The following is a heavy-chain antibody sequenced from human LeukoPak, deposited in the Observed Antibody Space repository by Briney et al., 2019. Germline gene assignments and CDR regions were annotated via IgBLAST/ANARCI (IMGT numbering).Heavy chain of an antibody. CDR1: GFTFSSYS. D-gene: IGHD6-19*01. CDR3: VCRDSSGWYPMHEADY. V-gene: IGHV3-21*01. J-gene: IGHJ4*02. CDR2: ISSSSSYI. Sequence: GGSLRLSCAASGFTFSSYSMNWVRQAPGKGLEWVSSISSSSSYIYYADSVKGRFTISRDNAKNSLYLQMNSLRAEDTAVYYCVCRDSSGWYPMHEADYWGQGTLVTVSS.